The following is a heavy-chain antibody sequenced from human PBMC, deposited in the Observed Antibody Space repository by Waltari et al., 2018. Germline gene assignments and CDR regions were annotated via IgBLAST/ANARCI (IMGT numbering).Heavy chain of an antibody. V-gene: IGHV3-53*01. Sequence: EVQLVESGGGLIQPGGSLRLSCAASGFIVSNNYISWVRQAPGKGLEWVSVTKGGGNTFYSDSVKGRFTISTDDSSNTLSLQMNSLRVEDTAVYYCARRGYYDSSGYYHYWGQGTLVTVSS. D-gene: IGHD3-22*01. J-gene: IGHJ4*02. CDR1: GFIVSNNY. CDR2: TKGGGNT. CDR3: ARRGYYDSSGYYHY.